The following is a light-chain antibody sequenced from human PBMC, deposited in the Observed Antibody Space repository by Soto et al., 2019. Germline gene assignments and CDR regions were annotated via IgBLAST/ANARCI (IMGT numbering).Light chain of an antibody. CDR2: SNN. V-gene: IGLV1-44*01. J-gene: IGLJ2*01. CDR3: AGWDDSLNGPV. Sequence: QSVLTQPPSASGTPGQRVTISCSGSSSNIGRNTVNWDQQLPGTAPKLLIYSNNQRPSGVPDRFSGSKSGTSGSLAISGLQSEDEADYYCAGWDDSLNGPVFGGGIKLTVL. CDR1: SSNIGRNT.